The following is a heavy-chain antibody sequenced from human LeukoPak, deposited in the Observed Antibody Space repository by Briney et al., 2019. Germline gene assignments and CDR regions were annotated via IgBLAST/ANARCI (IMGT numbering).Heavy chain of an antibody. CDR1: GFSLSSFS. Sequence: GGSLRLSCAVSGFSLSSFSMNWVRQAPGKGLEWVSYISTSSNTIYYADSVKGRFTISRDNAENSLYLQVNSLRAEDTAVYYCARDLSGITGYTYGRGIDYWGQGTLVAVSS. CDR2: ISTSSNTI. CDR3: ARDLSGITGYTYGRGIDY. V-gene: IGHV3-48*01. D-gene: IGHD5-18*01. J-gene: IGHJ4*02.